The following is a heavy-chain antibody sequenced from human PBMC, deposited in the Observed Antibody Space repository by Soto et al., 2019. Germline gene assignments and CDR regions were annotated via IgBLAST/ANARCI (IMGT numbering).Heavy chain of an antibody. J-gene: IGHJ4*02. CDR2: IWYDGSNK. Sequence: QVQLVESGGGVVQPGTSLRLSCAASGFTFSTYGMHWVRQAPGKGLEWVAVIWYDGSNKYHGDSLKGRFTISRDNSKNTLYQQINNLRAEETAVYYCGRDGALGDTAVVDSWGQGTLVTVSS. V-gene: IGHV3-33*01. CDR1: GFTFSTYG. D-gene: IGHD5-18*01. CDR3: GRDGALGDTAVVDS.